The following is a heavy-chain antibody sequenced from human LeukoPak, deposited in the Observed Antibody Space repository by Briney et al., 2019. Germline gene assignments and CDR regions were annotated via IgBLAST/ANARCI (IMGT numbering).Heavy chain of an antibody. CDR1: GGSINNWY. J-gene: IGHJ3*02. Sequence: PSETLSLTCTVSGGSINNWYWGWFRQPAGKALEWIVRIYTSGSTIYDPSLKSRDTMSVDTSTNQISLRLTSVTAADTAMYYCARKLASSTLKAGAFDIWGQGTMVTVSS. CDR2: IYTSGST. D-gene: IGHD2-2*01. V-gene: IGHV4-4*07. CDR3: ARKLASSTLKAGAFDI.